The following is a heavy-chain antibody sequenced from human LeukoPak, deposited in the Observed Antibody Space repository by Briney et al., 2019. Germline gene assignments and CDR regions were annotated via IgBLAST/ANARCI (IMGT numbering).Heavy chain of an antibody. CDR2: ILYTGRT. D-gene: IGHD1-26*01. V-gene: IGHV4-39*01. CDR1: GDSISSSRFY. Sequence: PSETLSLTCTVSGDSISSSRFYWAWIRQPPGKGLEWIGSILYTGRTFYNPSLKSRVTISVDTSKNQFSLRLGSVTASDTSVYYCARRDVGATIDYWGQGTLVTVSS. J-gene: IGHJ4*02. CDR3: ARRDVGATIDY.